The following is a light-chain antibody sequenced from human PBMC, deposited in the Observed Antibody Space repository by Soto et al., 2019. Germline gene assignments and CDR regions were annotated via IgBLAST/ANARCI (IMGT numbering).Light chain of an antibody. CDR3: QSYDSSLSGWV. V-gene: IGLV1-40*01. J-gene: IGLJ3*02. CDR1: NSNIGAGYD. Sequence: QPVLTQPPSVSGAPGQRVTISCTGYNSNIGAGYDVHWYQQLPGTAPKLLIYGNSNRPSGVPDRFSASKSGTSASLAITGLQAEDEADYYCQSYDSSLSGWVFGRGTKVTVL. CDR2: GNS.